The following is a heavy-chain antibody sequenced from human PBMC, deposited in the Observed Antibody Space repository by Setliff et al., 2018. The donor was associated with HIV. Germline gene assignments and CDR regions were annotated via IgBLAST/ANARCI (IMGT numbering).Heavy chain of an antibody. CDR1: GDFRNIQW. V-gene: IGHV4-59*11. CDR3: AKQPGGHSFFDL. Sequence: LSLTCTVSGDFRNIQWWTWMRQSPGLGLQWIGSIHHSGSTYYDPSLKNRVTLSVDTSNNQVSLTLTSVTAADTAVYYCAKQPGGHSFFDLWGQGILVTVSS. CDR2: IHHSGST. J-gene: IGHJ4*02. D-gene: IGHD1-1*01.